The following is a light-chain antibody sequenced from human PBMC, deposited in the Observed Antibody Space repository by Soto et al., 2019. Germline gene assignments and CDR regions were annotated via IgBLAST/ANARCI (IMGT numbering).Light chain of an antibody. V-gene: IGLV1-44*01. CDR1: SSNIGSET. CDR2: LNN. Sequence: QSVLTQPPSASGTPGQRVTSSCSGSSSNIGSETVNWYQHLPGTAPKLLIYLNNQRPSGVPDRFSGSKSDPSASLAISGLQSEDEADYYCATWDDSLKRVVFGGGTKLTVL. J-gene: IGLJ2*01. CDR3: ATWDDSLKRVV.